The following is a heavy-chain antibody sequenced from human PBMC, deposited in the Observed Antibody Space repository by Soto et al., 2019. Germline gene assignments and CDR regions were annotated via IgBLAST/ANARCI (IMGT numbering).Heavy chain of an antibody. CDR1: GGSIGTYY. Sequence: SETLSLTCTVSGGSIGTYYWSWIRQPPGKRLEWIAYIYYSGSTNYNPSLKSRVTISVDKSKNQFSLKLSSVTAADTAVYYCARGSTRYCSSTSCYARYYYYGMDVWGQGTTVTVSS. CDR3: ARGSTRYCSSTSCYARYYYYGMDV. V-gene: IGHV4-59*12. D-gene: IGHD2-2*01. CDR2: IYYSGST. J-gene: IGHJ6*02.